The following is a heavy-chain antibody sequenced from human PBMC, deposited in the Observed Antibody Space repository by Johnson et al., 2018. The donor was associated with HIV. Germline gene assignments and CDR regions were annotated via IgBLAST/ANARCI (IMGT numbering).Heavy chain of an antibody. Sequence: VQLVESGGGLIQPGGSLRLSCAASGFTVSSNYMSWVRQASGKGLEWVSVIYSGGSTYYADSVKGRFTISRDYAKNSLYLQMNSLKTEDTAVYYCTTEDPRGYGYLFSFGDAFDIWGQGTMVTVSS. CDR2: IYSGGST. CDR3: TTEDPRGYGYLFSFGDAFDI. CDR1: GFTVSSNY. D-gene: IGHD5-18*01. V-gene: IGHV3-53*01. J-gene: IGHJ3*02.